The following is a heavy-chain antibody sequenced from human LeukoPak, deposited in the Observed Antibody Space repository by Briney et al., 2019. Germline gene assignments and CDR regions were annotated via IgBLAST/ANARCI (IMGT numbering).Heavy chain of an antibody. J-gene: IGHJ4*02. CDR1: GGTFSSYA. D-gene: IGHD3-22*01. CDR2: IIPIFGIA. V-gene: IGHV1-69*04. CDR3: ARAAYYDSSGYPFDY. Sequence: ASVKVSCKASGGTFSSYAISWVRQAPGQGLEWMGRIIPIFGIANYAQKFQGRVTITADKSTSTAYMELSSLRSEHTAVYSCARAAYYDSSGYPFDYWGQGTLVTVSS.